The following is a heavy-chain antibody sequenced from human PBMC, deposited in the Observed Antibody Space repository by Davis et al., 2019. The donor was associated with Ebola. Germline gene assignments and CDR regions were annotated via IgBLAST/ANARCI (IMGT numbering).Heavy chain of an antibody. CDR1: GFTFSSYS. Sequence: GESLKISCAASGFTFSSYSMNWVRQAPGKGLEWVSYIGGSSTTIYYADSVKGRFTISRDNAKSSLYLQMNSLRAEDTAVYYCARDPPSTVTTGDAFDLWGQGTMVTVSS. V-gene: IGHV3-48*04. D-gene: IGHD4-11*01. J-gene: IGHJ3*01. CDR3: ARDPPSTVTTGDAFDL. CDR2: IGGSSTTI.